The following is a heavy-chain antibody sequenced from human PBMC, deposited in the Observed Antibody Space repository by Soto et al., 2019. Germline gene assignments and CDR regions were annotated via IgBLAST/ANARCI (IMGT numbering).Heavy chain of an antibody. V-gene: IGHV3-66*01. CDR2: IYADGDT. CDR3: ASDSPSRPPFGY. Sequence: EVQLVESGGGLVQPGGSLRLSCAASGFIINSYYMSWVRQAPGKGLEWVSGIYADGDTYYAGSVKDSFTISRDNSEITLYLQMTSLTAAAPAVSYCASDSPSRPPFGYWGQGALVAVSS. D-gene: IGHD6-6*01. J-gene: IGHJ4*02. CDR1: GFIINSYY.